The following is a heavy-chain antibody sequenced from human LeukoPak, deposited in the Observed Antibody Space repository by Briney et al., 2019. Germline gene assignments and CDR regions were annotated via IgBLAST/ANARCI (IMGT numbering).Heavy chain of an antibody. J-gene: IGHJ3*02. V-gene: IGHV5-51*01. Sequence: GESLEISCKGSGYSFTSYWIGWVRQMPGKGLEWMGIIYPGDSDTRYSPSFQGQVTISADKSISTAYLQWSSLKASDTAMYYCARHDQGYCSGGSCYLDAFDIWGQGTMVTVSS. CDR3: ARHDQGYCSGGSCYLDAFDI. CDR2: IYPGDSDT. D-gene: IGHD2-15*01. CDR1: GYSFTSYW.